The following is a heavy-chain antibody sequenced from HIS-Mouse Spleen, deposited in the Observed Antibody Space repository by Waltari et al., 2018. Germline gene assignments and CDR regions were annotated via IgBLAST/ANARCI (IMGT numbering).Heavy chain of an antibody. Sequence: QVQLGEAGGGVVQPGRSLRLSCSGSGFPFCCYAMHWVRQAPGKGLEWVAVISYDGSNKYYADSVKGRFTISRDNSKNTLYLQMNSLRAEDTAVYYCARDHSGWYFDYWGQGTLVTVSS. CDR2: ISYDGSNK. CDR1: GFPFCCYA. J-gene: IGHJ4*02. V-gene: IGHV3-30-3*01. CDR3: ARDHSGWYFDY. D-gene: IGHD6-19*01.